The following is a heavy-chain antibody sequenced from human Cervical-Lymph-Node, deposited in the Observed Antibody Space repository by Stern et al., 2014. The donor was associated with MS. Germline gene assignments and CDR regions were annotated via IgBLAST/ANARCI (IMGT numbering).Heavy chain of an antibody. D-gene: IGHD2-21*01. CDR2: ITPFYGKA. CDR1: GDIFSNFD. J-gene: IGHJ4*02. V-gene: IGHV1-69*01. Sequence: QVQLMQSGAEVKEPGSSVKVSCKASGDIFSNFDISWVRQAPGQGLGWMGVITPFYGKANYAQRVQGRVPFTSDDSTNTDYQECRSLRSDDTAVFYCARHQERIAAFWGQGTLVTVSS. CDR3: ARHQERIAAF.